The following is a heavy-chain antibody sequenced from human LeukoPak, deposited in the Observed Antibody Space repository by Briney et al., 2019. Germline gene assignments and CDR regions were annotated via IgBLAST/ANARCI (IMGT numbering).Heavy chain of an antibody. Sequence: PPETLSLTCAVSGGSISSGGYSWSWIRQPPGKGLEWIGYISHSGSTYYNPSLKSRVTISVDKSKNQFSLELTSVTAADTAVYYCARYSTTWPYWYFDLWGRGTLVTVSS. J-gene: IGHJ2*01. CDR1: GGSISSGGYS. CDR3: ARYSTTWPYWYFDL. D-gene: IGHD6-13*01. CDR2: ISHSGST. V-gene: IGHV4-30-2*01.